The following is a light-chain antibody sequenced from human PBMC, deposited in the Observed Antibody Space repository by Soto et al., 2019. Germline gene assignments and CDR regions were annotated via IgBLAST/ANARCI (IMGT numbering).Light chain of an antibody. V-gene: IGLV4-69*01. J-gene: IGLJ1*01. CDR3: QTWGTGTVYV. CDR2: LNSDGSH. Sequence: QAVVTQSPSASASLGASVKLTCTLSSGHSSYAIAWHQQQPEKGPRYLMKLNSDGSHSKGDGIPDRFSGSSSGAERYLTISSLQSEDEADYYCQTWGTGTVYVFGTGTKVTVL. CDR1: SGHSSYA.